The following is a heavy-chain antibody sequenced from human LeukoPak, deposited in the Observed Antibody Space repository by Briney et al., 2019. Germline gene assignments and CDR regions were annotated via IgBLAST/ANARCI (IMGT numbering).Heavy chain of an antibody. D-gene: IGHD6-13*01. CDR3: AKDLSGGQQLGPFDI. Sequence: PGGSLRLSCAASGFTFDDYAMHWVRQAPGKGLEWVSGISWNSGSIGYADSVKGRFTISRDNAKNSLYLQMNSLRAEDTALYYCAKDLSGGQQLGPFDIWGQGTMVTVSS. CDR1: GFTFDDYA. CDR2: ISWNSGSI. J-gene: IGHJ3*02. V-gene: IGHV3-9*01.